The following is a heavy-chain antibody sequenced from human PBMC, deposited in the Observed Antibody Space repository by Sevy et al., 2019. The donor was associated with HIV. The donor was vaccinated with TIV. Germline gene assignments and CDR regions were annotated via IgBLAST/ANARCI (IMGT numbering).Heavy chain of an antibody. CDR1: GFTFSSYS. J-gene: IGHJ4*02. V-gene: IGHV3-48*02. CDR2: ISSSSTI. CDR3: ARERDSSGGDFDY. D-gene: IGHD3-22*01. Sequence: GGSLRLSCAASGFTFSSYSMNWVRQAPGKGLEWVSYISSSSTIYYADSVKGRFTISRDNAKNSLYLQMNSLRDEDTAVYYCARERDSSGGDFDYWGQGTLVTVSS.